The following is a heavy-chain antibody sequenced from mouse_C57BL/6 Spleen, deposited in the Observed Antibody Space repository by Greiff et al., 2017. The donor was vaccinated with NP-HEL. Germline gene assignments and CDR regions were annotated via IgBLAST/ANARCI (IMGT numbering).Heavy chain of an antibody. CDR2: IYPRDGST. V-gene: IGHV1-78*01. CDR1: GYTFTDHT. CDR3: ARAYYSNYVGYYAMDY. J-gene: IGHJ4*01. D-gene: IGHD2-5*01. Sequence: VQLQQSDAELVKPGASVKISCKVSGYTFTDHTIHWMKQRPEQGLEWIGYIYPRDGSTKYNEKFKGKATLTADKSSSTAYMQLNSLTSEDSAVYFCARAYYSNYVGYYAMDYWGQGTSVTVSS.